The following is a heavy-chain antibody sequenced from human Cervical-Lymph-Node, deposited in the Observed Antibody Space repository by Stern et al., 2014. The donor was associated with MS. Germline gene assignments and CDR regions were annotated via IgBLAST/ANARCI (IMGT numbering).Heavy chain of an antibody. D-gene: IGHD3-10*01. V-gene: IGHV1-69*06. CDR1: GGTFSSYA. J-gene: IGHJ4*02. CDR3: ARDGGVRGVISYSCDS. CDR2: IIPMSGAK. Sequence: QVQLVESGAEVRKPGSSVKVSCKASGGTFSSYAISWVRQAPGQGLEWMGGIIPMSGAKNYAQTSHGRVKIAAATSTSNDAMELSSLRSDDTAVYYCARDGGVRGVISYSCDSWGQGTLVTVSS.